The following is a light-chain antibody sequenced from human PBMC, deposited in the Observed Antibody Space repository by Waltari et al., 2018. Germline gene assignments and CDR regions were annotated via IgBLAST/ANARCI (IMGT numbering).Light chain of an antibody. Sequence: LQMTQSPSTLPASVADTVPITCRASQSVSPWLAWYQQKPGKAPKLLIYQASNLENGAPSRFSGSGSGTEFTLTISSLQPDDFATYYCQQYHSFSVTFGGGTKVEIK. CDR1: QSVSPW. CDR2: QAS. J-gene: IGKJ4*01. CDR3: QQYHSFSVT. V-gene: IGKV1-5*03.